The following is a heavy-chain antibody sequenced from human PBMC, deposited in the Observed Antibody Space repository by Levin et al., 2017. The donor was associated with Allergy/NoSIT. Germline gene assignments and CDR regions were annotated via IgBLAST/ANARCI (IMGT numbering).Heavy chain of an antibody. D-gene: IGHD4-11*01. CDR2: IYSGGSI. J-gene: IGHJ4*02. V-gene: IGHV3-66*04. Sequence: GESLKISCAASGFTVSNNYMSWVRQAPGKGLEWVALIYSGGSIHYADSVKGRFTVSRDNSKNTLFLQMSSLRAEDTAVYYCAGHTEGDCWGQGALVTVSS. CDR3: AGHTEGDC. CDR1: GFTVSNNY.